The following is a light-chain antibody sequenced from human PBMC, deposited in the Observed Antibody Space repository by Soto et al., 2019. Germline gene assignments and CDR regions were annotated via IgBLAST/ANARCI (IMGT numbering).Light chain of an antibody. CDR1: QSVSSSY. Sequence: PGERVTLSCRASQSVSSSYLTWYQQKPGQAPRLLIYGASTRATSIPARFGGSGSGTDFTLTISSLQPEDFAVYYCQQDYNSWTFGQGTKVDIK. CDR3: QQDYNSWT. V-gene: IGKV3D-7*01. J-gene: IGKJ1*01. CDR2: GAS.